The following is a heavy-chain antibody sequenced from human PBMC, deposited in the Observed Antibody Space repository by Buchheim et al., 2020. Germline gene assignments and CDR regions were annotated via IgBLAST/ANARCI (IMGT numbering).Heavy chain of an antibody. CDR1: GFFVSSNY. CDR3: ARDTSSPARADW. Sequence: EDQLVESGGGLVQPGGSLRLSCAVSGFFVSSNYMNWVRQPPGKGLEWVSLIHGNVDHKYKDSGKGRFTISRDDSQNMGFFKMNSLRVEDTAVYYCARDTSSPARADWWGRGTL. D-gene: IGHD3/OR15-3a*01. V-gene: IGHV3-66*01. CDR2: IHGNVDH. J-gene: IGHJ4*02.